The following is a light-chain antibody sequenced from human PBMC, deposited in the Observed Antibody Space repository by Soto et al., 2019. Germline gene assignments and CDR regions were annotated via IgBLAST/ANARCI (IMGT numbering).Light chain of an antibody. Sequence: QSVLTQPPSVSGAPGQRVTISCTGSSSNIGAGYDVQWYQQLPGTAPKLLIYANSNRPSGVPDRFSGSKSGTSASLAITGLQDEDEADYYCQSYDSSMSRYVFGTGTKVTVL. J-gene: IGLJ1*01. CDR3: QSYDSSMSRYV. CDR2: ANS. V-gene: IGLV1-40*01. CDR1: SSNIGAGYD.